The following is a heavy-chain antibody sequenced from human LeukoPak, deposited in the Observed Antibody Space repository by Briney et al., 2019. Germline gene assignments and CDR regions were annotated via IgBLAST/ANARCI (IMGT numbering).Heavy chain of an antibody. J-gene: IGHJ4*02. D-gene: IGHD6-6*01. V-gene: IGHV3-23*01. CDR3: AKVRSSSSPRTAIDY. CDR1: GFTFSSYA. Sequence: PGGSLRPSCAASGFTFSSYAMSWVRQAPGKGLEWVSAISGSGGSTYYADSVKGRFTISRDNSKNTLYLQMNSLRAEDTAVYYCAKVRSSSSPRTAIDYWGQGTLVTVSS. CDR2: ISGSGGST.